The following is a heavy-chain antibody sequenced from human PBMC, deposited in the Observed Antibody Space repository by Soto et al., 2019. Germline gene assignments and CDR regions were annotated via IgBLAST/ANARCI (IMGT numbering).Heavy chain of an antibody. CDR3: AKDLLRYCSSTSCYSYFDY. D-gene: IGHD2-2*01. J-gene: IGHJ4*02. CDR1: GFTFSSYG. V-gene: IGHV3-30*18. Sequence: GSLRLSCAASGFTFSSYGMHWVRQAPGKGLEWVAVISYDGSNKYYADSVKGRFTISRDNSKNTLYLQMNSLRAEDTAVYYCAKDLLRYCSSTSCYSYFDYWGQGTLVTVSS. CDR2: ISYDGSNK.